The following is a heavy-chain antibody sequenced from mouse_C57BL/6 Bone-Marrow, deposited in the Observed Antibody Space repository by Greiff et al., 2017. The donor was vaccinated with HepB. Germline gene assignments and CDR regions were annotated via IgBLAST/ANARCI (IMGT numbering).Heavy chain of an antibody. Sequence: QVQLQQPGAELVKPGASVKMSCKASGYTFTSYWITWVKQRPGQGLEWIGDIYPGSGSTNYNEKFKSKATLTVDTSSSTAYMQLSSLTSEDSAVYYCARERVYYCGSSYDWYFDVWGTGTTVTVSS. D-gene: IGHD1-1*01. CDR1: GYTFTSYW. J-gene: IGHJ1*03. CDR3: ARERVYYCGSSYDWYFDV. CDR2: IYPGSGST. V-gene: IGHV1-55*01.